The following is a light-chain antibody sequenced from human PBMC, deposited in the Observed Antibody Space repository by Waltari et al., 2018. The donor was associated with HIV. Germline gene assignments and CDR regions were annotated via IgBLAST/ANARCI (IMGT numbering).Light chain of an antibody. J-gene: IGLJ3*02. CDR3: ATWDDSLYVM. CDR1: SHNIGNNE. V-gene: IGLV1-44*01. Sequence: QSVLTQPPSVSGTPGQTVVTSCSGNSHNIGNNEVTWYQVLPGSAPRLLIYMNHDLPSGVPCRCSGSRSGTSASLAIHALQADDEADYYCATWDDSLYVMFGGGTKLTV. CDR2: MNH.